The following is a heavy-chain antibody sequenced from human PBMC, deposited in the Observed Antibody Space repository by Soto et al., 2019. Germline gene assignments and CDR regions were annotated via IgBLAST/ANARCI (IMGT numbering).Heavy chain of an antibody. D-gene: IGHD2-2*01. J-gene: IGHJ4*02. Sequence: QVQLVQSGAEVKKPGSSVKVSCKASGGTFSSYAISWVRQAPGQGLEWMGGIIPIFGTANYAQKFQGRVTITADESTGTAYMELSSLRSEDTAVYYCARGPPYCSSTSCYFDYWGQGTLVTVSS. CDR1: GGTFSSYA. CDR3: ARGPPYCSSTSCYFDY. V-gene: IGHV1-69*01. CDR2: IIPIFGTA.